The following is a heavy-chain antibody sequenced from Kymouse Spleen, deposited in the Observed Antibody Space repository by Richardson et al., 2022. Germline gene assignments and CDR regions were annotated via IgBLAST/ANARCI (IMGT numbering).Heavy chain of an antibody. CDR1: GFTFSGSA. V-gene: IGHV3-73*02. Sequence: EVQLVESGGGLVQPGGSLKLSCAASGFTFSGSAMHWVRQASGKGLEWVGRIRSKANSYATAYAASVKGRFTISRDDSKNTAYLQMNSLKTEDTAVYYCTRAYNWNYGDAFDIWGQGTMVTVSS. CDR3: TRAYNWNYGDAFDI. J-gene: IGHJ3*02. CDR2: IRSKANSYAT. D-gene: IGHD1-7*01.